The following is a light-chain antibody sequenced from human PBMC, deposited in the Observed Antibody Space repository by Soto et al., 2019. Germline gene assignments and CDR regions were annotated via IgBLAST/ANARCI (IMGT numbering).Light chain of an antibody. V-gene: IGLV2-14*01. Sequence: QSVLTQPASVSGTPGQSITISCTGSNSDIGIYDFVSWYQHHPGKAPKLIVSEVSHRPSGVSNRFSGSKSGNTASLTISGLQSEDEADYYCCSFTSSNTHVFGTGTKLTVL. CDR3: CSFTSSNTHV. J-gene: IGLJ1*01. CDR2: EVS. CDR1: NSDIGIYDF.